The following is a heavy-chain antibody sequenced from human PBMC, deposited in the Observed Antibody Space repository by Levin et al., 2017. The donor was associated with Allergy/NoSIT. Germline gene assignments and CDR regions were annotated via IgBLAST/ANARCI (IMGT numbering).Heavy chain of an antibody. J-gene: IGHJ4*02. V-gene: IGHV3-30*18. Sequence: GESLKISGAASGFTFSSFGMHWVRQAPGKGLDWVAVISFDGSDKYYADSVKGRFTISRDNSKNRLFLQMNSLRAEDTVLYYCTKDVVFGTSSWSLDYWGQGAQVTVSS. CDR3: TKDVVFGTSSWSLDY. CDR1: GFTFSSFG. CDR2: ISFDGSDK. D-gene: IGHD6-13*01.